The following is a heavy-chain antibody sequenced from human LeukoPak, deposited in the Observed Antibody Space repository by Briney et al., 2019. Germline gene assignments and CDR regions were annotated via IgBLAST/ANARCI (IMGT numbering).Heavy chain of an antibody. J-gene: IGHJ4*02. CDR3: ARQDTITTPGVDY. D-gene: IGHD3-3*01. V-gene: IGHV4-39*01. Sequence: SETLSLTCTVSGGSISGSSYYWRWIRQPPGTGLEWIGNVYYSGTTYYSPSLKSRVTISVDTSKNQFSLKLSSVTAADTAVYYCARQDTITTPGVDYWGQGTPVTVSS. CDR1: GGSISGSSYY. CDR2: VYYSGTT.